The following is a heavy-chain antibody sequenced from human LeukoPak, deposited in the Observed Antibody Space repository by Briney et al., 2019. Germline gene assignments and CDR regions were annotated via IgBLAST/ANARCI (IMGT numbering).Heavy chain of an antibody. J-gene: IGHJ4*02. D-gene: IGHD3-10*01. Sequence: SETLSLTCTVSGGSVSSGGYYWSWIRQPPGKGLEWIGYIYYSGSTTYNPSLNSRVTMSVDTSKNKFSLKLSSVTAADTAVYYCARVPISTSARGYFDYWGQGTLVTVSS. CDR3: ARVPISTSARGYFDY. CDR2: IYYSGST. V-gene: IGHV4-61*08. CDR1: GGSVSSGGYY.